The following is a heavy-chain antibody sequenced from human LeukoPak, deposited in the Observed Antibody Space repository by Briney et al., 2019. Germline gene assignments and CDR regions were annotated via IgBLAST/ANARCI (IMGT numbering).Heavy chain of an antibody. V-gene: IGHV1-2*06. J-gene: IGHJ6*02. CDR2: INPNSSGT. CDR1: GYTFTGYY. CDR3: ASDMYCGGDCWGYYYYYYGMDV. Sequence: ASVKVSCKASGYTFTGYYMHWVRQAPRHGLEWMGRINPNSSGTNYAQKFQGRVTMTRDTSISTAYMELSRLRSDDTAVYYCASDMYCGGDCWGYYYYYYGMDVWGQGTTVTVSS. D-gene: IGHD2-21*02.